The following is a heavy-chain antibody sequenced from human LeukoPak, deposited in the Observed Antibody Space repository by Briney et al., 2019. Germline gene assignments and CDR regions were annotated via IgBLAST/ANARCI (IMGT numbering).Heavy chain of an antibody. D-gene: IGHD7-27*01. V-gene: IGHV1-24*01. CDR3: ATRRPELGTTADDPNLFDY. Sequence: ASVKVSCKVSGYTLTELSMHWVRQAPGKGLEWMGGFDPEDGETIYAQKFQGRVTMTEDTSTDTAYMELSSLRSEDTAVYYCATRRPELGTTADDPNLFDYWGQGTLVTVSS. CDR1: GYTLTELS. CDR2: FDPEDGET. J-gene: IGHJ4*02.